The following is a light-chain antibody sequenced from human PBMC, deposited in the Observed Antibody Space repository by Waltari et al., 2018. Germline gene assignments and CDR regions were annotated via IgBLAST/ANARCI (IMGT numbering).Light chain of an antibody. CDR3: MQATHWPLT. J-gene: IGKJ1*01. CDR2: KVS. Sequence: DIVMTQSPLSLPVTLGQPASISCTSSQSLVHSDGKIYLNWFHQGPGQSPRRLIYKVSNRDSGVPDRFSGSVSGTDFTLTISRVEAEDVGMYYCMQATHWPLTFGQGTRVEIK. CDR1: QSLVHSDGKIY. V-gene: IGKV2-30*02.